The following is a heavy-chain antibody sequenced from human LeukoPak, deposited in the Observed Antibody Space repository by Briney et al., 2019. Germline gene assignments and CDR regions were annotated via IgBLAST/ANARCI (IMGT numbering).Heavy chain of an antibody. CDR1: GFTFSSYG. V-gene: IGHV3-30*18. Sequence: PGRSLRLSCAASGFTFSSYGMHWVRQAPGKGLEWVAVISYDGSNKYYADSVKGRFTISRDNSKNTLYLQMNSLRAGDTAVYYCAKEIFSPRHGTDVWGKGTTVTVSS. CDR3: AKEIFSPRHGTDV. D-gene: IGHD2-15*01. J-gene: IGHJ6*04. CDR2: ISYDGSNK.